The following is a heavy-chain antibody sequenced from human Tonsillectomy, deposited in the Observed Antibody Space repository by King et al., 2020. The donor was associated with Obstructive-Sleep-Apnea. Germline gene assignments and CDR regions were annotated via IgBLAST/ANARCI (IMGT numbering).Heavy chain of an antibody. J-gene: IGHJ4*02. Sequence: VQLVESGGGLVQPGGSLRLSCAASGFTFSTHWMSWVRQAPGEGLEWVANKKAEGSEKYYVDSVKGRFTISRDNAKNSLYLQMNSLRAEDTAVYYCARDSAAALDYWGQGTLVTVSS. D-gene: IGHD6-13*01. CDR3: ARDSAAALDY. CDR2: KKAEGSEK. CDR1: GFTFSTHW. V-gene: IGHV3-7*01.